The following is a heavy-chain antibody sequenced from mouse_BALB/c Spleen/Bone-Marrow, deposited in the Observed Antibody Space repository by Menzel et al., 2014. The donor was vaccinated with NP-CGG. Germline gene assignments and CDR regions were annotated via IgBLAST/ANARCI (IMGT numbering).Heavy chain of an antibody. Sequence: EVMLVESGGGLVQPGGSMKLSCVASGFTFSNYWMNWVRQSPEKGLEWVAEIRLKSNNYATQYAESVKGRFTISRDDSKSSVYLQMNNLRPEDTGFYYCTRILRLLDYWGQGTSLTVSS. CDR2: IRLKSNNYAT. V-gene: IGHV6-6*02. J-gene: IGHJ2*02. CDR3: TRILRLLDY. D-gene: IGHD1-2*01. CDR1: GFTFSNYW.